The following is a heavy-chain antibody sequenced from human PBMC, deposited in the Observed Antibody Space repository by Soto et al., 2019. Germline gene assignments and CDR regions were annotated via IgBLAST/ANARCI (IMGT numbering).Heavy chain of an antibody. CDR3: ARGRPAFDI. D-gene: IGHD6-25*01. CDR1: GGSISSGGYS. CDR2: IYHSGST. J-gene: IGHJ3*02. Sequence: SETLSLTCAVPGGSISSGGYSWSWIRQPPGKGLEWIGYIYHSGSTYYNPSLKSRVTISVDRSKNQFSLKLSSVTAADTAVYYCARGRPAFDIWGQGTMVTVSS. V-gene: IGHV4-30-2*01.